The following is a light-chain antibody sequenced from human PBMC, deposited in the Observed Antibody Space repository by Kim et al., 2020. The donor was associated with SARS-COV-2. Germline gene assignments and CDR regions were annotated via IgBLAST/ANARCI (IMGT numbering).Light chain of an antibody. CDR1: QDIRNH. CDR2: AAS. V-gene: IGKV1-17*01. CDR3: LQHSTFPIT. J-gene: IGKJ5*01. Sequence: ASVGDRGTSTCRASQDIRNHLGWYQQKPGKAPKRLIYAASSLQSGVPSRFSGSGSGTEFTLTISSLQPEDFATYYCLQHSTFPITFGQGTRLEIK.